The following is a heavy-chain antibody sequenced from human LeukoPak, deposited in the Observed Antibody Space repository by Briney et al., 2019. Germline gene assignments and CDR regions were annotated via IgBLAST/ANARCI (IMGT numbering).Heavy chain of an antibody. D-gene: IGHD5-12*01. J-gene: IGHJ6*04. Sequence: SVKVSCKASGGTFSSYAISWVRQAPGQGLEWMGGITPIFGTANYAQKFQGRVTITADKSTSTAYMELSSLRSEDTAVYYCARFWAEYSGYDTNYYYYGMDVWGKGTTVTVSS. CDR2: ITPIFGTA. CDR3: ARFWAEYSGYDTNYYYYGMDV. V-gene: IGHV1-69*06. CDR1: GGTFSSYA.